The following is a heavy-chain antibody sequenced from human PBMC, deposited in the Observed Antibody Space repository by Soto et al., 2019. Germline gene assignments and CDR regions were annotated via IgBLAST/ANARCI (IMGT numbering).Heavy chain of an antibody. J-gene: IGHJ6*02. CDR1: GGSFSGYY. D-gene: IGHD3-3*01. Sequence: SETXSLTCAVYGGSFSGYYWSWIRQPPGKGLEWIGSIYYSGSTYYNPSLKSRVTISVDTSKNQFSLKLSSVTAADTAVYYCARGTVLRFLEWSTPYYYYGMDVWGQGTTVNVSS. V-gene: IGHV4-34*01. CDR2: IYYSGST. CDR3: ARGTVLRFLEWSTPYYYYGMDV.